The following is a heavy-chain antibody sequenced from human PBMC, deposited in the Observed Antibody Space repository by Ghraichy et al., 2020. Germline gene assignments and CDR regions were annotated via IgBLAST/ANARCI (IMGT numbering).Heavy chain of an antibody. V-gene: IGHV1-3*04. D-gene: IGHD3-10*01. CDR1: GYTFTTYA. CDR3: ARRGPLALDY. J-gene: IGHJ4*02. Sequence: ASVKVSCKASGYTFTTYAMHWVRQAPGQGLEWMGWINTGNGDAKYSQKFQGRVTITRDTSASTAYMELSSLRSEDTALYYCARRGPLALDYWGQGTLVTVSS. CDR2: INTGNGDA.